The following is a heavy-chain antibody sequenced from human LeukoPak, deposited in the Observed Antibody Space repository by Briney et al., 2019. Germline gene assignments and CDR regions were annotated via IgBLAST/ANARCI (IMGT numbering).Heavy chain of an antibody. CDR2: SSSSSSYT. CDR1: GFTFSDYY. J-gene: IGHJ6*04. D-gene: IGHD3-10*01. CDR3: AREHLYYYGSGSYGGKDV. Sequence: GGSLRLSCAASGFTFSDYYMSWIRQAPGKGLEWVSYSSSSSSYTNYADSVKGRFTISRDNAKNSLYLQMNSLRAEDTAVYYCAREHLYYYGSGSYGGKDVWGKGTTVTVSS. V-gene: IGHV3-11*06.